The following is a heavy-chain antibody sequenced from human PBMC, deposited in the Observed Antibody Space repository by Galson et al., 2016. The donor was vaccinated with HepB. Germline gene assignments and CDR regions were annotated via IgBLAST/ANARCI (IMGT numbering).Heavy chain of an antibody. CDR1: GFTFSNYA. V-gene: IGHV3-30*07. CDR2: LQGDARNT. Sequence: SLRLSCAASGFTFSNYAMHWVRQAPGLGLEWVAFLQGDARNTYYADSVRGRFTVSRDNANNLLYLQMNSLRAEDTAVYYCATSDRFAPINYYYYALDVWGQGTTVTVSS. CDR3: ATSDRFAPINYYYYALDV. D-gene: IGHD2-21*01. J-gene: IGHJ6*02.